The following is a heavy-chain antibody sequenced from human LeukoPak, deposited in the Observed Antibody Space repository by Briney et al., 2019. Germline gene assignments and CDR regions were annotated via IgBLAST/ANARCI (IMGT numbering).Heavy chain of an antibody. D-gene: IGHD5-24*01. J-gene: IGHJ6*03. CDR2: INHSGST. CDR3: ARTRRDGYNYRRYYYYYYMDV. CDR1: GGSFSGYY. V-gene: IGHV4-34*01. Sequence: PSETLSLTCAVYGGSFSGYYWSWIRQPPGKGLEWIGEINHSGSTNYNPSLKSRVTISVDTSKNQFSLKLSSVTAADTAVYYCARTRRDGYNYRRYYYYYYMDVWGKGTTVTVSS.